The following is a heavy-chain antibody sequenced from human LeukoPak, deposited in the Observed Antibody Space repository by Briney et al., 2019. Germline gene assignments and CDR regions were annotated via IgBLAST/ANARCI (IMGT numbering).Heavy chain of an antibody. CDR1: GFSVSSNY. Sequence: GGSLRLSCAASGFSVSSNYMSWVRPAPGKGLEWVSVIYSGGSTYYADSVKGRFTISRDNSKNTLYLQMNSLRAEDTAVYYCARDGGTVPFDYWGQGTLVTVSS. CDR2: IYSGGST. D-gene: IGHD2-15*01. CDR3: ARDGGTVPFDY. V-gene: IGHV3-53*01. J-gene: IGHJ4*02.